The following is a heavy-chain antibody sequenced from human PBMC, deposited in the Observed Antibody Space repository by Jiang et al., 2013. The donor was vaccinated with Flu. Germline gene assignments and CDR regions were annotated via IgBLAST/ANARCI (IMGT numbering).Heavy chain of an antibody. CDR1: GYTFTGYY. Sequence: SGAEVKKPGASVMVSCKASGYTFTGYYMHWVRQAPGQGLEWMGWINPNSGGTNYAQKFQGRVTMTRDTSISTAYMELSRLRSDDTAVYYCARDRVVVAATKYAFDYWGQGTLVHRLL. CDR3: ARDRVVVAATKYAFDY. D-gene: IGHD2-15*01. J-gene: IGHJ4*02. V-gene: IGHV1-2*02. CDR2: INPNSGGT.